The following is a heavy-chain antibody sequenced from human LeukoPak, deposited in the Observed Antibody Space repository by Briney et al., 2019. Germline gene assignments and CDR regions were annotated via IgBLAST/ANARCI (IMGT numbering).Heavy chain of an antibody. CDR1: GFTFSSYS. V-gene: IGHV3-21*01. Sequence: GGSPRLSCAASGFTFSSYSMNWVRQAPGKGLEWVSSISSSSSYIYYADSVKGRFTISRDNAKNSLYLQMNSLRAEDTAVYYCARTGGDLVGATPDYWGQGTLVTVSS. CDR3: ARTGGDLVGATPDY. D-gene: IGHD1-26*01. CDR2: ISSSSSYI. J-gene: IGHJ4*02.